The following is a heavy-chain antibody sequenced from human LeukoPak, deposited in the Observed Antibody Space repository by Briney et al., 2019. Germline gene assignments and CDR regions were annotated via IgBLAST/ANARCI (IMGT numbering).Heavy chain of an antibody. CDR3: TRPHVDGGYYYHQY. V-gene: IGHV3-23*01. D-gene: IGHD3-22*01. CDR2: VIGSGKST. CDR1: GFTFNTYS. Sequence: GGSLRLSCAASGFTFNTYSMSWVRQAPGKGLEWVSGVIGSGKSTFYTDSVKGRFTISRDNSRNTLYLQMNSLRVEDTAVYYCTRPHVDGGYYYHQYWGQGTLVTVSS. J-gene: IGHJ4*02.